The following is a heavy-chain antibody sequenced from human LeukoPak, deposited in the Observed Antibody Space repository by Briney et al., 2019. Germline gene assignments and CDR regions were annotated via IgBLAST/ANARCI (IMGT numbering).Heavy chain of an antibody. V-gene: IGHV3-21*01. CDR1: GFTLSTYS. Sequence: GGSLRLSCAASGFTLSTYSMNWVRQAPGKGLEWVSSISSSSSYIYYADSVKGRFTISRDNAKNSLYLQMNSLRAEDTAVYYCARDLTTVTTRAHRMGEIDYWGQGTLVTVSS. J-gene: IGHJ4*02. CDR2: ISSSSSYI. CDR3: ARDLTTVTTRAHRMGEIDY. D-gene: IGHD4-17*01.